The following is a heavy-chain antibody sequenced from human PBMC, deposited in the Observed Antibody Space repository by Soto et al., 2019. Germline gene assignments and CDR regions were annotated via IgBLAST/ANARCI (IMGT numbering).Heavy chain of an antibody. CDR3: ARTLRAYGDYYGSERDY. D-gene: IGHD3-10*01. V-gene: IGHV1-46*01. CDR2: INPSGGST. CDR1: GYTFPSYY. Sequence: GASVKVSCKASGYTFPSYYMNWLRQAPGQWLEWMGIINPSGGSTSYAQKFQGRVTMTRDTSTSTVYMELSSLRSEDTAVYYCARTLRAYGDYYGSERDYWGQGTLVTVSS. J-gene: IGHJ4*02.